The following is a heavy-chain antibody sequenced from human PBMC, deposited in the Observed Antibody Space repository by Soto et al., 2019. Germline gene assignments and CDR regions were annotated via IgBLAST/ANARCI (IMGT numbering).Heavy chain of an antibody. V-gene: IGHV1-18*01. CDR1: GYTFTSYG. Sequence: ASVKVSCKASGYTFTSYGSSWVRQAPGQGLEWMGWISAYNGNTNYAQKLQGRVTMTTDTSTSTAYMELRSLRSDDTAVYYCARVHIVVVIAIDLSSFDYWGQGTLVTVSS. CDR3: ARVHIVVVIAIDLSSFDY. CDR2: ISAYNGNT. J-gene: IGHJ4*02. D-gene: IGHD2-21*01.